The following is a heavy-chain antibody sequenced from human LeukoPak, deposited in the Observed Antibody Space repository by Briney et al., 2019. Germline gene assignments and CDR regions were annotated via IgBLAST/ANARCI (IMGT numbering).Heavy chain of an antibody. Sequence: GRFTISRDDSKSIAFLQMNSLKTEDTAVYYCARANSFDSSGYYFDYWGQGTLVTVSS. D-gene: IGHD3-22*01. J-gene: IGHJ4*02. CDR3: ARANSFDSSGYYFDY. V-gene: IGHV3-49*02.